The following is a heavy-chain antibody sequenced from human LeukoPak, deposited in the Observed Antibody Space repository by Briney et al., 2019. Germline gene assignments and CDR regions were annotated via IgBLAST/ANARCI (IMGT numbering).Heavy chain of an antibody. CDR3: ARFGGYDFWSGSSLVDP. CDR1: GGSISSYY. D-gene: IGHD3-3*01. J-gene: IGHJ5*02. CDR2: IYYSGST. V-gene: IGHV4-59*01. Sequence: SETLSLTCTVSGGSISSYYWSWIRQPPGKGLEWIGYIYYSGSTNCNPSLKSRVTISVDTSKNQFSLKLSSVTAADTAVYYCARFGGYDFWSGSSLVDPWGQGTLVTVSS.